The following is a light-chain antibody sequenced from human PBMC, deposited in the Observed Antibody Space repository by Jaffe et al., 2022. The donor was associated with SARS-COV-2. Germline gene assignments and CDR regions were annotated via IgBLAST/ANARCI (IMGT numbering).Light chain of an antibody. CDR1: QSLVYSDGNTY. CDR2: KVS. Sequence: DVVMTQSPLSLPVTLGQPASISCRSSQSLVYSDGNTYLNWFQQRPGQSPRRLIYKVSNRDSGVPDRFSGSGSGTDFTLKISRVEAEDVGVYYCMQGTHWPSRTFGQGTKLEIK. CDR3: MQGTHWPSRT. J-gene: IGKJ2*01. V-gene: IGKV2-30*01.